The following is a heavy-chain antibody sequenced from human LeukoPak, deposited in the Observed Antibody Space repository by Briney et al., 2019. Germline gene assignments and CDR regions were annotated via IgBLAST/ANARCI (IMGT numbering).Heavy chain of an antibody. CDR2: IYYSGST. J-gene: IGHJ4*02. Sequence: SETLSLTCTVSGDSISSSSDYCGWIRQPPGKGLEWIGSIYYSGSTYYNPSLKSRVTISVDTSKNQFSLKLSSVTAADTAVYYCAGDSYYYDSSGFWGQGTLVTVSS. CDR3: AGDSYYYDSSGF. D-gene: IGHD3-22*01. V-gene: IGHV4-39*01. CDR1: GDSISSSSDY.